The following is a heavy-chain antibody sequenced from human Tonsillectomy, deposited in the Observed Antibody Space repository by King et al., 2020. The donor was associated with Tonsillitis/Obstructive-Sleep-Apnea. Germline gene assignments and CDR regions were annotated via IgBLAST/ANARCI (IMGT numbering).Heavy chain of an antibody. CDR3: ARDLPYYYYMDV. Sequence: QLVQSGSELKKPGASVKVSCKTSGYTLTNYAMNWVRQAPGQGLEWMGWINTNTGNPTYAQGFTGRFVFSLDPSVSTAYLQINSLKAEDTAVYYCARDLPYYYYMDVWGKGTTVIVSS. CDR2: INTNTGNP. J-gene: IGHJ6*03. CDR1: GYTLTNYA. V-gene: IGHV7-4-1*02.